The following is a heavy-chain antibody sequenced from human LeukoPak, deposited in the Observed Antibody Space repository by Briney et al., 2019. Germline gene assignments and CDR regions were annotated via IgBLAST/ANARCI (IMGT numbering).Heavy chain of an antibody. CDR3: ARSVPSLDYLFDS. CDR1: GGSISGYY. CDR2: IYNSGIT. J-gene: IGHJ5*01. D-gene: IGHD4-11*01. Sequence: SETLSLTCTVSGGSISGYYWTWLRQLPGKGLEWIGYIYNSGITNYNPSLKSRVTVSVDTSKNQFSLRLTSVTAADTAVYYCARSVPSLDYLFDSWGHGTLVTVSS. V-gene: IGHV4-59*08.